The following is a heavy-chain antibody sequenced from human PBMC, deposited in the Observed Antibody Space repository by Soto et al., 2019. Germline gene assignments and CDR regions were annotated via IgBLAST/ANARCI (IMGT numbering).Heavy chain of an antibody. Sequence: GSLRLSCAASGLTFSSYAMSWVRQAPGKGLEWVSAISGSGGSTYYADSVKGRFTISRDNSKNTLYLQMNSLRAEDTAVYYCAKDLYLGYCSSTSCYSNWFDPWGQGTLVTVSS. CDR2: ISGSGGST. CDR3: AKDLYLGYCSSTSCYSNWFDP. V-gene: IGHV3-23*01. J-gene: IGHJ5*02. D-gene: IGHD2-2*01. CDR1: GLTFSSYA.